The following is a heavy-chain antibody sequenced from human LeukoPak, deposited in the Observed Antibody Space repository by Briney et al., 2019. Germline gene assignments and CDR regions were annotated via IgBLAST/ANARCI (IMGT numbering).Heavy chain of an antibody. CDR1: GGSISSNNW. CDR2: IYHSGSP. CDR3: ARKYPDHWFDP. Sequence: PSGTLSLTCAVSGGSISSNNWWGWVRQPPGKGLEWIGEIYHSGSPNYNPSLKSRVTISVDKSRNHFSLNLSSVTAADTAVYYCARKYPDHWFDPWGQGTLVTVSS. V-gene: IGHV4-4*02. D-gene: IGHD6-6*01. J-gene: IGHJ5*02.